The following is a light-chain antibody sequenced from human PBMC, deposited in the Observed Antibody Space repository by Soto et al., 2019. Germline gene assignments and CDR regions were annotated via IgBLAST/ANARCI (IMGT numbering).Light chain of an antibody. V-gene: IGKV3-11*01. CDR2: EAY. Sequence: EIVLTQSPSTLSASPVEIATASVMASQNVGVRMAWYRHKPGQAHGLIIYEAYNRAAGIAGRFSVSGSGTDFTLTLTSLELEDFAFYYCHRRKRCHRTFGQGTKVDIK. J-gene: IGKJ1*01. CDR3: HRRKRCHRT. CDR1: QNVGVR.